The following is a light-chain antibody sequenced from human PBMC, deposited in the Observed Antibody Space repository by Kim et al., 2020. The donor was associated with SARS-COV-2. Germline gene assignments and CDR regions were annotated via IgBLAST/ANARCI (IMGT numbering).Light chain of an antibody. J-gene: IGLJ2*01. Sequence: PGGTVHITCGPSSGPVTISHYPYWFQQKPGQVPRTLIYDTSDNHSWTPARFSGSLLGDKAALTLSGAQAEDEAEYYCLLSYSGARIFGGGTQLTVL. CDR2: DTS. CDR1: SGPVTISHY. V-gene: IGLV7-46*01. CDR3: LLSYSGARI.